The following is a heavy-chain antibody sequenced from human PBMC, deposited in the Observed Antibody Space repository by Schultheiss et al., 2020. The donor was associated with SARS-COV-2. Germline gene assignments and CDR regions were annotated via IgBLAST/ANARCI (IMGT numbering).Heavy chain of an antibody. CDR2: IYYSGST. CDR1: GGSISSYY. V-gene: IGHV4-59*01. CDR3: ARDRRWFGRRNWFDP. J-gene: IGHJ5*02. Sequence: QTLSLTCTVSGGSISSYYWSWIRQPPGKGLEWIGYIYYSGSTNYNPSLKSRVTISVDTSKNQFSLKLSSVTAADTAVYYCARDRRWFGRRNWFDPWGQGTLVTVSS. D-gene: IGHD3-10*01.